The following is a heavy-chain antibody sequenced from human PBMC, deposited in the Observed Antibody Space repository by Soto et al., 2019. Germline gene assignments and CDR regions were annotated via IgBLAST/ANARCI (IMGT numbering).Heavy chain of an antibody. J-gene: IGHJ3*02. Sequence: GGSLRLSCAASGFTFSSYAMHWVRQAPGKGLEYVSAISSNGGSTYYANSVKGRFTISRDNSKNTLYLQMGSLRAEDMAVYYCARDPNCSGGSCYQPGAFDIWGQGTMVTVSS. CDR3: ARDPNCSGGSCYQPGAFDI. D-gene: IGHD2-15*01. CDR1: GFTFSSYA. V-gene: IGHV3-64*01. CDR2: ISSNGGST.